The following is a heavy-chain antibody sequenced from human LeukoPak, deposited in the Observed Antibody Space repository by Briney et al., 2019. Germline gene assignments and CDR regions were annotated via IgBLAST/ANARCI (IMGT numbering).Heavy chain of an antibody. J-gene: IGHJ4*02. CDR3: ARCPYYDSSGSFGY. CDR2: ISGSSSYI. V-gene: IGHV3-21*01. D-gene: IGHD3-22*01. CDR1: GFTFSSYS. Sequence: PGGSLRLSCAASGFTFSSYSMNCVRQAPGKGLEWVSSISGSSSYIYYADSVKGRFTISRDNAKNSLYLQMNSLRAEDTAVYYCARCPYYDSSGSFGYWGQGTLVTVSS.